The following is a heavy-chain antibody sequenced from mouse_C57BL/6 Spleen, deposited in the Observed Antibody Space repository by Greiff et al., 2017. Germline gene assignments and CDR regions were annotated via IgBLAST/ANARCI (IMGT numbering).Heavy chain of an antibody. V-gene: IGHV5-6*01. J-gene: IGHJ2*01. CDR3: ARKTYGSSWWDVDY. Sequence: EVHLVESGGDLVKPGGSLKLSCAASGFTFSRYGMSWVRQTPDKRLEWVASISSGGSYTYYPDSVKGRFTIYRDNAKNTLYLQMSRMKYEYTVMYYCARKTYGSSWWDVDYWGQGTTLTVSS. D-gene: IGHD1-1*01. CDR2: ISSGGSYT. CDR1: GFTFSRYG.